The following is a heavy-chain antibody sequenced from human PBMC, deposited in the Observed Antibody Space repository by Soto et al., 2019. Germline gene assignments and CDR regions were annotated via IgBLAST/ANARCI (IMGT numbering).Heavy chain of an antibody. CDR1: GYTFTSYG. CDR2: ISAYNGNT. V-gene: IGHV1-18*01. Sequence: QVQLVQSGAEVKKPGASVKVSCKASGYTFTSYGISWVRQAPGQGLEWMGWISAYNGNTNYAQKLQGRVTMTTDTSTSFACLEPRSLRSVDTAVYYCARDLHGDPYYWGQGTLVSVSS. D-gene: IGHD4-17*01. J-gene: IGHJ4*02. CDR3: ARDLHGDPYY.